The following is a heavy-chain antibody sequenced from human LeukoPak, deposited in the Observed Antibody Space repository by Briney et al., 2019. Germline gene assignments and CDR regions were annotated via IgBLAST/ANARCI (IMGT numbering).Heavy chain of an antibody. D-gene: IGHD6-19*01. CDR3: ARQRETAVAGTGFDH. CDR2: IGTVGDT. V-gene: IGHV3-13*01. CDR1: GFTFSSYS. Sequence: GGSLRLSCAASGFTFSSYSMNWVRQTTGRGLEWVSAIGTVGDTYYPDSMKGRFTISRENAKNSLYLQMNSLRVGDTAVYYCARQRETAVAGTGFDHWGQGTLVAVSS. J-gene: IGHJ4*02.